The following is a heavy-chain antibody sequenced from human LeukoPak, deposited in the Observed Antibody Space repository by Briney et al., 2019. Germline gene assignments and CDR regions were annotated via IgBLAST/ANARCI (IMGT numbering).Heavy chain of an antibody. CDR2: INHSGST. CDR1: GGSFSGYY. J-gene: IGHJ3*02. V-gene: IGHV4-34*01. Sequence: NPSETLSLTCAVYGGSFSGYYWSWIRQPPGKGLEWIGEINHSGSTNYNPSLKSRVTISVDTSKNQFSLKLSSVTAADTAVYYCARTGDVVVVAATQGDAFDIWGQGTMVTVSS. D-gene: IGHD2-15*01. CDR3: ARTGDVVVVAATQGDAFDI.